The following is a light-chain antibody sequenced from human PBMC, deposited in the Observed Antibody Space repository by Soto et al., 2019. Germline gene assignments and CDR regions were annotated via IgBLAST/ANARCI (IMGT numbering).Light chain of an antibody. Sequence: QSALTQPRSVSGSPGQSVTISCTGTSSDIGGYNYVSWYQQHPDKAPKLILYDVNKGPSGVPDRFSGSKSGNTASLTISGLQAEDEADYYCCSYAGNYTGVFGGGTKLTVL. J-gene: IGLJ3*02. CDR3: CSYAGNYTGV. CDR1: SSDIGGYNY. CDR2: DVN. V-gene: IGLV2-11*01.